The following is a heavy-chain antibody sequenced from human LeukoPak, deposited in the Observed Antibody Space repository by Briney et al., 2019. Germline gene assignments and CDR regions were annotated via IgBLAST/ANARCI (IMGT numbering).Heavy chain of an antibody. CDR3: ASSYDSSGYYYVDDAFDI. Sequence: GESLKISCQGSGYSFTSYWIGWVRQMPGKGLEWMGIIYPGDSDTRYSPSFQGQVTISADKSISTAYLQWSGLKASDTAMYYCASSYDSSGYYYVDDAFDIWGQGTMVTVSS. CDR2: IYPGDSDT. CDR1: GYSFTSYW. J-gene: IGHJ3*02. D-gene: IGHD3-22*01. V-gene: IGHV5-51*01.